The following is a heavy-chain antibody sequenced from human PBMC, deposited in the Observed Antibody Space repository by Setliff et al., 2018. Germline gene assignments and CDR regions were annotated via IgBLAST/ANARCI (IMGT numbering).Heavy chain of an antibody. D-gene: IGHD2-2*01. CDR2: IDYRGRA. CDR1: GGSISSDNDL. J-gene: IGHJ3*02. Sequence: PSETLSLTCTVSGGSISSDNDLWSWLRQSPGKGLEWIAYIDYRGRAYYTPSLKSRVSISVDTSKNQFSLRLSSVTAADTAVYYCAREVVSPISSDAFDIWGQGTMVTVSS. V-gene: IGHV4-30-4*08. CDR3: AREVVSPISSDAFDI.